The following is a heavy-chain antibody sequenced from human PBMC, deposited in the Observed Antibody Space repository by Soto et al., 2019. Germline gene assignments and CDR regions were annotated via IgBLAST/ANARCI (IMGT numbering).Heavy chain of an antibody. Sequence: GGSLRLSCAASGFTFSSYAMHWVRQAPGKGLEWVAVISYDGSNKYYADSVKGRFTISRDNSKNTLYLQMNSLRAEDTAVYYCARDQEFVPSSRIDYWGQGTLVTVSS. J-gene: IGHJ4*02. V-gene: IGHV3-30-3*01. D-gene: IGHD6-13*01. CDR1: GFTFSSYA. CDR3: ARDQEFVPSSRIDY. CDR2: ISYDGSNK.